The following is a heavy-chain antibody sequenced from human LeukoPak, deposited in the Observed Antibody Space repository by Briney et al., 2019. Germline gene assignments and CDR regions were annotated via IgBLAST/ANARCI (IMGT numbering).Heavy chain of an antibody. CDR2: IYYSGST. D-gene: IGHD2-15*01. Sequence: PSETLSPTCTVSGGSISSYYWSWIRQPPGKGLEWIGYIYYSGSTNYNPSLKSRVTISVDTSKNQFSLKLSSVTAADTAVYYCAASEEGYCSGGSCYNWFDPWGQGTLVTVSS. J-gene: IGHJ5*02. CDR3: AASEEGYCSGGSCYNWFDP. V-gene: IGHV4-59*01. CDR1: GGSISSYY.